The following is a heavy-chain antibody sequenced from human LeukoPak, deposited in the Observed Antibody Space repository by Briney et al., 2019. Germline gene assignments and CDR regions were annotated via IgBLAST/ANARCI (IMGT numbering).Heavy chain of an antibody. CDR1: GGSFGGYY. Sequence: SETLSLTCAVYGGSFGGYYWSWIRQPPGKGLEWIGYIYYSGSTNYNPSLKSRVTISVDTSKNQFSLKLSSVTAADTAVYYCARVGIVVSSFDYYGMDVWGQGTTVTVSS. CDR2: IYYSGST. D-gene: IGHD1-26*01. CDR3: ARVGIVVSSFDYYGMDV. V-gene: IGHV4-59*01. J-gene: IGHJ6*02.